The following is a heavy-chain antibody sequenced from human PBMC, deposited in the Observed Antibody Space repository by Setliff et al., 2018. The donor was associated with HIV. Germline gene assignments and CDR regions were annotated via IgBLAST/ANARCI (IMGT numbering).Heavy chain of an antibody. Sequence: PGGSLRLSCVASGFTFSNFAMYWVRQAPGKGLEWVSAISYDGSTTYYADSVKGRFTISRDNAKNSLYLQMNSLRAEDTAVYYCATGYFYDSSGYKHWGQGTLVTVSS. CDR2: ISYDGSTT. D-gene: IGHD3-22*01. CDR1: GFTFSNFA. CDR3: ATGYFYDSSGYKH. J-gene: IGHJ4*02. V-gene: IGHV3-30*07.